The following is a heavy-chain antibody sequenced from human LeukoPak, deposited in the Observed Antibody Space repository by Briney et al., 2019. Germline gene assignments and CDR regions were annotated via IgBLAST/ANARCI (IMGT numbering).Heavy chain of an antibody. V-gene: IGHV4-30-2*01. CDR2: IYHSGST. CDR3: AAMVRGVVDY. J-gene: IGHJ4*02. Sequence: SQTLSLTCAVSGGSISSGGYSWSWIRQPPGKGLECIGYIYHSGSTYYNPSLKSRVTISVDRSKNQFSLKLSSVTAADTAVYYCAAMVRGVVDYWGQGTLVTVSS. D-gene: IGHD3-10*01. CDR1: GGSISSGGYS.